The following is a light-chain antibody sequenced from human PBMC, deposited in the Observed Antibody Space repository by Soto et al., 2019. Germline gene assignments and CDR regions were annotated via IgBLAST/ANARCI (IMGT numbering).Light chain of an antibody. J-gene: IGKJ5*01. CDR2: YIY. CDR3: QQHNQWPIT. Sequence: EIVMTQSPATLSVSPGETASLSCRASQSAGNFLAWYQQKHGQAPRLLIYYIYTRATGIPARFSGSGSGKEGTLTLKSLQSEESAVYYGQQHNQWPITGGKGPRLEIK. CDR1: QSAGNF. V-gene: IGKV3D-15*01.